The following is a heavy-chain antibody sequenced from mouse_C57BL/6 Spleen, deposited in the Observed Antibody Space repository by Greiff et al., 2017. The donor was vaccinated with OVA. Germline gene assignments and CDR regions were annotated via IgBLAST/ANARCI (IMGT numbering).Heavy chain of an antibody. Sequence: QVQLQQPGAELVKPGASVKLSCKASGYTFTSYWMHWVKQRPGRGLEWIGRIDPNSGGTKYNEKFKSKATLTVDKPSSTAYMQLSSPTSEDSAVYYCARLGYGSISYAMDYWGQGTSVTVSS. V-gene: IGHV1-72*01. D-gene: IGHD1-1*01. CDR3: ARLGYGSISYAMDY. CDR2: IDPNSGGT. CDR1: GYTFTSYW. J-gene: IGHJ4*01.